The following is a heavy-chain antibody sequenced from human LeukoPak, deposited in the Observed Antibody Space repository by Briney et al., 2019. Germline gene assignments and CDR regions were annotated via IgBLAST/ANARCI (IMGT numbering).Heavy chain of an antibody. V-gene: IGHV4-34*01. Sequence: KPSETLSLTCAVYGGSFSGYYWGWIRQPPGKVLEWIGEINHSGSTNYNPSLKSRVTISVDTSKNQFSLKLSSVTAADTAVYYCARHSYDYVWGSYRYSGTSGYFDYWGQGTLVTVSS. J-gene: IGHJ4*02. D-gene: IGHD3-16*02. CDR3: ARHSYDYVWGSYRYSGTSGYFDY. CDR1: GGSFSGYY. CDR2: INHSGST.